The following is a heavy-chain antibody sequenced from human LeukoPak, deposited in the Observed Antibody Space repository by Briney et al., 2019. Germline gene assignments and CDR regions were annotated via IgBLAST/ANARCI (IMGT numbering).Heavy chain of an antibody. D-gene: IGHD6-19*01. V-gene: IGHV3-21*01. CDR2: ISTSSSYM. Sequence: GGSLRLSCAASGFTFSSYGMSWVRQAPGKGLEWVSSISTSSSYMFYAASVKGRFTISRDNAKNSLYLQMNSLRADDTAVYYCARTTDYSSGFDYWGQGTLVTVSS. J-gene: IGHJ4*02. CDR1: GFTFSSYG. CDR3: ARTTDYSSGFDY.